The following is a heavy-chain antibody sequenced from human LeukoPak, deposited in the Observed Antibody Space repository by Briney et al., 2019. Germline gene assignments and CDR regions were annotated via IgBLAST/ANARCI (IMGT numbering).Heavy chain of an antibody. CDR2: IYYSGGT. D-gene: IGHD3-22*01. CDR3: ARIEYDSNGYGFLDI. V-gene: IGHV4-39*07. J-gene: IGHJ3*02. CDR1: GGSISSSSYY. Sequence: SETLSLTCTVSGGSISSSSYYWGWIRQPPGKGLEWIGSIYYSGGTYYNPSLKSRVTISVDTSKNQFSLKLSSVTAADTAVYYCARIEYDSNGYGFLDIWGQGTMVTVSS.